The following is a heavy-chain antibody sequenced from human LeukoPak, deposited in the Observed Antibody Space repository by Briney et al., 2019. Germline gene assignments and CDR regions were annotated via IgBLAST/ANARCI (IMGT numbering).Heavy chain of an antibody. CDR1: RYTFNTYA. CDR3: AKDGLVWFWELN. Sequence: PGGSLRLSCAASRYTFNTYAMRTVRQAPGKGLEWVSAISGSGGSTYYADSVKGRFTIPRDNSKNTLYLQMNSLLGEDSAVYYCAKDGLVWFWELNWGQGTLVTVSS. D-gene: IGHD3-10*01. V-gene: IGHV3-23*01. J-gene: IGHJ4*02. CDR2: ISGSGGST.